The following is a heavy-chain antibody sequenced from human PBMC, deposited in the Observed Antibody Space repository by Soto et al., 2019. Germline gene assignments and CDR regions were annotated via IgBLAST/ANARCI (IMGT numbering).Heavy chain of an antibody. CDR1: GGTISSGAYY. CDR2: IYYSGST. CDR3: AGDYRELRLVVTAAILAAGYYYGMDV. Sequence: SETLSLTCTVSGGTISSGAYYWSWIRQHPGKGLEWIGYIYYSGSTYYNPSLKSRATISVNTSKDQFSLKLSSVTVEGTAVYYCAGDYRELRLVVTAAILAAGYYYGMDVWGQGTTVTVSS. D-gene: IGHD2-2*02. V-gene: IGHV4-31*03. J-gene: IGHJ6*02.